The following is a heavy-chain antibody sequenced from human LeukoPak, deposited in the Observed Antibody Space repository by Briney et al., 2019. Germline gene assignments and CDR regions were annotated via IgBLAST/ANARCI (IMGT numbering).Heavy chain of an antibody. CDR2: VGRSVGAT. J-gene: IGHJ4*02. V-gene: IGHV3-23*01. CDR1: GVTFSSYA. Sequence: PGGSLRLSCAASGVTFSSYAMSWVRQAPGKGLEWVSSVGRSVGATYYADSVKGRCTISRDNSKNTLYLQMNSLRAEDTAVYYCAKRDSAGLYYFVNWGQGTLVTVSS. D-gene: IGHD5-18*01. CDR3: AKRDSAGLYYFVN.